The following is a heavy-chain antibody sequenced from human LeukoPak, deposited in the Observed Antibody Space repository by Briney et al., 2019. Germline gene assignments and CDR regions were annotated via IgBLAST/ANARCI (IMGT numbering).Heavy chain of an antibody. Sequence: GGSLRLSCAASGFSFSTYWMHWVRQVPGKGLVWVSRINSDGSTTNYADSVKGRFTISRDNAKNTLFLQMNSLRAEDTSLYYCATALRYFDWFGWGQGTMVTVSS. J-gene: IGHJ3*01. CDR1: GFSFSTYW. D-gene: IGHD3-9*01. V-gene: IGHV3-74*01. CDR3: ATALRYFDWFG. CDR2: INSDGSTT.